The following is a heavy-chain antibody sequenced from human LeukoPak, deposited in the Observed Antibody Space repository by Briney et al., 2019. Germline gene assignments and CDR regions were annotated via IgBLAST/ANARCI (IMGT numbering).Heavy chain of an antibody. CDR3: ARHPTHVSRILVGAFDI. CDR2: FYYSGST. CDR1: GDSISSYY. J-gene: IGHJ3*02. V-gene: IGHV4-59*08. D-gene: IGHD2-15*01. Sequence: PSATLSLTCTVSGDSISSYYWSWIRQPPGKGLEWIGYFYYSGSTNSHPSLMRRVTISVDTSKNQFSLKLSSVTAAGTAVYYCARHPTHVSRILVGAFDIWGQGTMVTVSS.